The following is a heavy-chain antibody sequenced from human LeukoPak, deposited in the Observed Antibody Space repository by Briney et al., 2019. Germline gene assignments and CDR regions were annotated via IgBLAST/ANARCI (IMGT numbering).Heavy chain of an antibody. J-gene: IGHJ5*02. CDR3: ARVGGILWFGELITGTTSSWFDP. CDR1: GFTFSSYS. V-gene: IGHV3-21*01. Sequence: GGSLRLSCAASGFTFSSYSMNWVRQAPGKGLEWVSSISSSSSYIYYADSVKGRFTISRDNAKNSLYLQMNSLRAEDTAVYYCARVGGILWFGELITGTTSSWFDPWGQGTLVTVSS. CDR2: ISSSSSYI. D-gene: IGHD3-10*01.